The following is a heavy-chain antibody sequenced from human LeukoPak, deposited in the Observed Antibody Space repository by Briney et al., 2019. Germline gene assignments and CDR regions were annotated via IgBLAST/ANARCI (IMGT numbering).Heavy chain of an antibody. Sequence: SETLSHTCAVHGGSFSGYYWSWIRQPPGKGLEWIGEINHSGSTNYNPSLKSRVTISVDTSKNQFSLKLSSVTAADTAVYYCARGRPAVVDYWGQGTLVTVSS. CDR1: GGSFSGYY. J-gene: IGHJ4*02. CDR3: ARGRPAVVDY. V-gene: IGHV4-34*01. CDR2: INHSGST. D-gene: IGHD6-19*01.